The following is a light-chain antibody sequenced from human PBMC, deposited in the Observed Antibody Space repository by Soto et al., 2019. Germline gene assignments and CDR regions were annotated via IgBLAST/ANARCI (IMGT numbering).Light chain of an antibody. CDR2: GNS. Sequence: QSVLTQPPSVSGAPGQRVTISCTGSSSNIGAGYDVHWYQQLPGTAPKLLIYGNSDRPSGVPDRFSGSKSGTSASLAITGLQAEDEADYYCQSYDSSLSGYVFGTGTKATVL. CDR3: QSYDSSLSGYV. CDR1: SSNIGAGYD. V-gene: IGLV1-40*01. J-gene: IGLJ1*01.